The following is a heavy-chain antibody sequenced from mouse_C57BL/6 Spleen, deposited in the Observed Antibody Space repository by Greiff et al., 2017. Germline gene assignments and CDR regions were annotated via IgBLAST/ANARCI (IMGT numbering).Heavy chain of an antibody. J-gene: IGHJ2*01. CDR2: ISDGGSYT. CDR1: GFTFSSYA. Sequence: DVKLVESGGGLVKPGGSLKLSCAASGFTFSSYAMSWVRQTPEKRLEWVATISDGGSYTYYPDNVKGRFTISRDNAKNNLYLQMSHLKSEDTAMYYCARDPDGYFFDYWGQGTTLTVSS. D-gene: IGHD2-3*01. V-gene: IGHV5-4*01. CDR3: ARDPDGYFFDY.